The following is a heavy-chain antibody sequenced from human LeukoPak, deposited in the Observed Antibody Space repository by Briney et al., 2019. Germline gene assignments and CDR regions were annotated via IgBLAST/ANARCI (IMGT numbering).Heavy chain of an antibody. CDR1: GYTFTGYY. D-gene: IGHD4-17*01. V-gene: IGHV1-2*02. J-gene: IGHJ4*02. Sequence: ASVKVSCKASGYTFTGYYMHWVRQAPGQGLKWMGWINPNSGGTNYAQKFQGRVTMTRDTSISTAYMELSRLRSDDTAVYYCARPTDYGDYTFDYWGQGTLVTVSS. CDR3: ARPTDYGDYTFDY. CDR2: INPNSGGT.